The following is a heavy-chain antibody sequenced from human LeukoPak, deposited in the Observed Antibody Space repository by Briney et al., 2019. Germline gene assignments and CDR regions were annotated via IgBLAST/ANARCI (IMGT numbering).Heavy chain of an antibody. J-gene: IGHJ6*03. V-gene: IGHV5-51*01. CDR2: IYPGDSDT. CDR1: GYSFTSYW. D-gene: IGHD3-3*01. Sequence: GESLKISCKGSGYSFTSYWIGWVRQMPGKSLEWMGIIYPGDSDTRYSPSFQGQVTISADKYISTAYLQWSSLEASDTAMYYCARSNLEMDYYYYYMDVWGKGTTVTASS. CDR3: ARSNLEMDYYYYYMDV.